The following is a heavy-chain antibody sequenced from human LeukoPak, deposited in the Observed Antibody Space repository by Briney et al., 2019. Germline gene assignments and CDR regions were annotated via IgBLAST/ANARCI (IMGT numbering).Heavy chain of an antibody. D-gene: IGHD3-10*01. CDR2: IYYSGST. V-gene: IGHV4-39*01. J-gene: IGHJ3*02. CDR1: GGSISSSSYY. Sequence: SETLSLTCTVSGGSISSSSYYWGWIRQPPGKGLEWIGSIYYSGSTYYNPSLKSRVTISVDTSKNQFSLKLSSVTAADTAVYYCARIDTTVRGEDAFDIWGQGTMVTVSS. CDR3: ARIDTTVRGEDAFDI.